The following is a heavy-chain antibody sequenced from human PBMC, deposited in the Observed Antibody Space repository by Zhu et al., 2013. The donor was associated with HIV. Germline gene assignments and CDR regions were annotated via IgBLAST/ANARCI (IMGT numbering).Heavy chain of an antibody. J-gene: IGHJ6*03. CDR1: GGSISGSTYY. CDR2: IHYSGNT. Sequence: QVQVQESGPGLVKPPETLSLTCTVSGGSISGSTYYWAWIRQTPGKELEWIGSIHYSGNTFYNPSLKSRVTISVDTSENHFSLKLNSVTAADTATYYCARGVTYYDLLTDSTSHYYHMDIWGKGTTVTVSS. V-gene: IGHV4-39*07. D-gene: IGHD3-9*01. CDR3: ARGVTYYDLLTDSTSHYYHMDI.